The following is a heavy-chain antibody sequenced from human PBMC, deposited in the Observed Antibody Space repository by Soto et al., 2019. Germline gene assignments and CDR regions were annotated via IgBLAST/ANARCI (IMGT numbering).Heavy chain of an antibody. J-gene: IGHJ3*02. D-gene: IGHD6-19*01. CDR1: GFTFSSYG. V-gene: IGHV3-33*01. Sequence: QVQLVESGGGVVQPGRSLRLSFAASGFTFSSYGMHWVLQAPGKGLEWVAVIWYDGSNKYYADSVKGRFTISRDKSKNTLYRQMNSLRAEDTAVYYCARASVEDAFDIWGQGTMVTFSS. CDR2: IWYDGSNK. CDR3: ARASVEDAFDI.